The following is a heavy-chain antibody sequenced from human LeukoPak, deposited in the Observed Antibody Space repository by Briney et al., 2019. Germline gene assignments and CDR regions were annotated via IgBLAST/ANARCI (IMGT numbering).Heavy chain of an antibody. V-gene: IGHV5-51*01. J-gene: IGHJ4*02. CDR1: GYRFTTSW. Sequence: GESLKISCEASGYRFTTSWIGWVRQMPGKGLELMGIIYPGDSDTRYSPSFQGQVTISADKSISTAYLQWSSLKASDTAMYYCARHGSSGWDTNFDYWGQGTLVTVSS. D-gene: IGHD6-19*01. CDR3: ARHGSSGWDTNFDY. CDR2: IYPGDSDT.